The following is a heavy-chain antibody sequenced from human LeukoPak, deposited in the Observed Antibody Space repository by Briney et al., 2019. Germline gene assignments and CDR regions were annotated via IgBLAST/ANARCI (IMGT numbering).Heavy chain of an antibody. Sequence: ASVKVSCKASGYTFSGYYIFWVRRAPGQGLEWMGWINPNSGGTNYAQEFQGRVTMTRDTSITTAYMELSTLRSDDTAVYYCALIGDHAWFDPWGQGTLVTISS. CDR1: GYTFSGYY. J-gene: IGHJ5*02. CDR2: INPNSGGT. V-gene: IGHV1-2*02. CDR3: ALIGDHAWFDP. D-gene: IGHD3-10*01.